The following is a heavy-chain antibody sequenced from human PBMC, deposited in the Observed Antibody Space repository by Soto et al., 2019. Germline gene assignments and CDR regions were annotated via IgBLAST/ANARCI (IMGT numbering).Heavy chain of an antibody. D-gene: IGHD1-26*01. V-gene: IGHV3-30*18. CDR3: AKTHGREAAPGNYYDGMDV. J-gene: IGHJ6*02. CDR2: ISYDGSNK. CDR1: GFTFSSYG. Sequence: PGGSLRLSCAASGFTFSSYGMHWVRQAPGKGLEWVAVISYDGSNKYYADSVKGRFTISRDNSKNTLYLQMNSLRAEDTAVYYCAKTHGREAAPGNYYDGMDVWGHGTTVTVSS.